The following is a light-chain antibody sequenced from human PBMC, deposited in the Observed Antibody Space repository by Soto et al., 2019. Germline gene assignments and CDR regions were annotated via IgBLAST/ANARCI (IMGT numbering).Light chain of an antibody. V-gene: IGKV1-33*01. CDR3: QQYDNPQFT. CDR1: QDISNY. J-gene: IGKJ3*01. Sequence: DIQKTQSPSSLSASVGDRVTITCQASQDISNYLNWYQQKPGKAPKLLIYDASNLETGVPSRFSGSGSGTDFTFTISSLQPEDIATYYCQQYDNPQFTFGPGTKVDIK. CDR2: DAS.